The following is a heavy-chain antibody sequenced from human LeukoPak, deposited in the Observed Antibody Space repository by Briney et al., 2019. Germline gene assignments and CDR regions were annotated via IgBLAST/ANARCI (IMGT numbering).Heavy chain of an antibody. CDR1: GFTFSSYG. Sequence: GGSLRLSCAASGFTFSSYGMSWVRQAPGKGLEWVSAISGSGGSTYYADSVKGRFTISRDNSKNTLYLQMNSLRAEDTAVYYCAKDYYDSSGYYWSEAFEIWGQRTMVTVSS. V-gene: IGHV3-23*01. D-gene: IGHD3-22*01. CDR3: AKDYYDSSGYYWSEAFEI. CDR2: ISGSGGST. J-gene: IGHJ3*02.